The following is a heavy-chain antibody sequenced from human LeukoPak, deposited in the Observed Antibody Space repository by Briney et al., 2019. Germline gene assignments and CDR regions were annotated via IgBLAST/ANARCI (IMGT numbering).Heavy chain of an antibody. V-gene: IGHV3-30*18. CDR3: AKGPTNFMVRGVPKPPYIGMDV. D-gene: IGHD3-10*01. J-gene: IGHJ6*02. CDR2: ISYDGSNK. Sequence: GGSLRLSCAASGFTFSSYGMHWVRQAPGKGLEWVAVISYDGSNKYYADSVKGRFTISRDNSKNTLYLQMDSLRAEDTAVYYCAKGPTNFMVRGVPKPPYIGMDVWGQGTTVTVSS. CDR1: GFTFSSYG.